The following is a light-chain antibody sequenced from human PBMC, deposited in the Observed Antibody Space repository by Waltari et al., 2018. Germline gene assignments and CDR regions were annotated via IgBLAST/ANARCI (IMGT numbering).Light chain of an antibody. CDR1: RSDVGSYNL. CDR3: CSYAGSSAPRV. Sequence: QSALTQPASVSGSPGQSITISCTGPRSDVGSYNLFSWYQQHPGKAPKLMIYEGSKRPSGVSNRFSGSKSDNTASLTISGLQAEDEAHYYCCSYAGSSAPRVFGGGTKLTVL. CDR2: EGS. V-gene: IGLV2-23*01. J-gene: IGLJ3*02.